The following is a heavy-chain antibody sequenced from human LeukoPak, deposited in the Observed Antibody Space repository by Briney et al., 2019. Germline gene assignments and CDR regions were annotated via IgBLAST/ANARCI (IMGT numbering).Heavy chain of an antibody. D-gene: IGHD3-3*01. CDR2: INHSGST. J-gene: IGHJ6*02. V-gene: IGHV4-34*01. Sequence: SETLSLTCAVYGGSFSGYYWSWIRQPPGKGLEWIGEINHSGSTNYNPSLKSRVTISVDTSKNQFSLKLSSVTAADTAVYYCARGRLRGDYDFWSGPYYYYGMDVWGQGTTVTVSS. CDR1: GGSFSGYY. CDR3: ARGRLRGDYDFWSGPYYYYGMDV.